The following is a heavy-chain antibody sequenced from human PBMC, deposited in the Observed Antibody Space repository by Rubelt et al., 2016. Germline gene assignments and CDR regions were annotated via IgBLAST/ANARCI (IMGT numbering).Heavy chain of an antibody. CDR2: ICHSGST. V-gene: IGHV4-38-2*02. CDR1: GYSISSGYY. Sequence: QVQLQESGPGLVKPSETLSLTCTVSGYSISSGYYWGWIRQPPGKGLEWIGGICHSGSTYYNPSLKSRVTISVDTSKNQFSLKLSSVTAADTAVYYCARDHSSGWYLEGFFDYWGQGTLVTVSS. CDR3: ARDHSSGWYLEGFFDY. D-gene: IGHD6-19*01. J-gene: IGHJ4*02.